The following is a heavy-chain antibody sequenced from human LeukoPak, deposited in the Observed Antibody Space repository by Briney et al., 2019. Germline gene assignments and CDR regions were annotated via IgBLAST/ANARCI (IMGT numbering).Heavy chain of an antibody. V-gene: IGHV3-30-3*01. CDR1: GFTFSSYA. Sequence: PGGSLRLSCAASGFTFSSYAMHWVRQAPGKGLEWVAVISYDGSNKYYADSVKGRFTISRDNSKNTLYLQMNSLRAEDTAVYYCAKDPTPVTRAYFDYWGQGTLVTVSS. CDR2: ISYDGSNK. CDR3: AKDPTPVTRAYFDY. D-gene: IGHD4-17*01. J-gene: IGHJ4*02.